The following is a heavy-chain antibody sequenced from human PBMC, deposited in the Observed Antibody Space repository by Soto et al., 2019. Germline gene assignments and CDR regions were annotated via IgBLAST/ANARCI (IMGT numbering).Heavy chain of an antibody. CDR1: GGSISSYY. CDR2: IYHSGST. D-gene: IGHD1-26*01. J-gene: IGHJ6*02. CDR3: ARASWELRANYSYYGMDV. V-gene: IGHV4-59*12. Sequence: SETLSLTCTVSGGSISSYYWSWIRQPPGKGLEWIGYIYHSGSTNYNPSLKSRVTISVDTSKNQFSLKLSSVTAADTAVYYCARASWELRANYSYYGMDVWGQGTTVTVSS.